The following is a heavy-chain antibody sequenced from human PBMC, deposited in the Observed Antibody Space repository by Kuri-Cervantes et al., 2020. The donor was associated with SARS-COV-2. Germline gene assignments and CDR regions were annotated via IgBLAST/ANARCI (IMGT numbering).Heavy chain of an antibody. CDR2: ISPNSGGT. D-gene: IGHD3-3*01. CDR3: ARGARITIFGVVIRGRENPCFDP. CDR1: GYTFTGYY. Sequence: ASVKVSCKASGYTFTGYYMHWVRQAPGQGLEWMGWISPNSGGTNHAQKFQGWVTMTRDTSISTAYMEVSRLTSDDTAVYYCARGARITIFGVVIRGRENPCFDPWGQGTLVTVSS. J-gene: IGHJ5*02. V-gene: IGHV1-2*04.